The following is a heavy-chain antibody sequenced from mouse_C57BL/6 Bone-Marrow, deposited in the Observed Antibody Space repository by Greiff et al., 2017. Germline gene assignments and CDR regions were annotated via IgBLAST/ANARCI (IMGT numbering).Heavy chain of an antibody. J-gene: IGHJ3*01. CDR2: INPNNGGT. D-gene: IGHD4-1*01. Sequence: VQLQQSGPELVKPGASVKISCKASGYTFTDYYMNWVKQSHGKSLEWIGDINPNNGGTSYNQKFKGKDTLTVDKSSSTAYMELRSLTSEDSAVYYCARRNWAWFAYWGQGTLVTVSA. V-gene: IGHV1-26*01. CDR3: ARRNWAWFAY. CDR1: GYTFTDYY.